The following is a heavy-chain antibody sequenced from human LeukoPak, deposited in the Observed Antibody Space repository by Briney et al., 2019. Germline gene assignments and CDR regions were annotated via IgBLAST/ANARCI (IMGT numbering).Heavy chain of an antibody. V-gene: IGHV3-30*04. Sequence: GGSLRLSCAASGFTFSSYAMHWVRQAPGKGLEWVAVISYDGSNKYYADSVKGRFTISRDNSKNTLYLQMNSLGAEDTAVYYCARDQSGTDPRAHYFDYWGQGTLVTVSS. CDR1: GFTFSSYA. J-gene: IGHJ4*02. D-gene: IGHD6-13*01. CDR3: ARDQSGTDPRAHYFDY. CDR2: ISYDGSNK.